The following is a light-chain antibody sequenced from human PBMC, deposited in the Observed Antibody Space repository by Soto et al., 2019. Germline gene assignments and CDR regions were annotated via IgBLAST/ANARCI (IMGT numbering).Light chain of an antibody. J-gene: IGKJ2*01. CDR1: QNVNSD. V-gene: IGKV3-15*01. CDR2: GAS. Sequence: EIVMTQSPVILSVSPGERATLSCRASQNVNSDLAWYQQKPGQAPRILIYGASTRATDIPARISGSGSGTDFTLTINSLQSEDFAVYYCQQYNKWPPLSTFGQGTKLEIK. CDR3: QQYNKWPPLST.